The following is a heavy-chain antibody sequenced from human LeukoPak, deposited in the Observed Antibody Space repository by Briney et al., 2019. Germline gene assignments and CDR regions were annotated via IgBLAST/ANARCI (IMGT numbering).Heavy chain of an antibody. J-gene: IGHJ4*02. CDR2: IYYSGST. CDR3: ARLLASGRIYSFDY. V-gene: IGHV4-59*05. Sequence: SETLSLTCTVSGGSISSSHWSWIRQPAGKGLEWLGSIYYSGSTYYNPSLKSRVTISVDTSKNQFSLKLSSVTAADTAVYYCARLLASGRIYSFDYWGQGTLVTVSS. D-gene: IGHD2-21*01. CDR1: GGSISSSH.